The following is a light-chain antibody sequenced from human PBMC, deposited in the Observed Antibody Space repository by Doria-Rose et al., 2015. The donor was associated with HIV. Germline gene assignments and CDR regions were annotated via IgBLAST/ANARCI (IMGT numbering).Light chain of an antibody. V-gene: IGKV1-17*01. J-gene: IGKJ1*01. CDR3: LQHNDYPRT. Sequence: TQSPSSLSASVGDRVAITCRASQDIRNDLGWCQQTPGKAPKRLIYAASSLESGVPSRFSGGGSGTEFTLTISSLQPEDFTTYYCLQHNDYPRTFGQGTKVEIK. CDR2: AAS. CDR1: QDIRND.